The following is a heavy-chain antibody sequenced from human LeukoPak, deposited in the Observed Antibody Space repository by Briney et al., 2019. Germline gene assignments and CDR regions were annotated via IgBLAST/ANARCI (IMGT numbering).Heavy chain of an antibody. Sequence: SETLSLTCAVYGGSFSGYYWSWIRQPPGKGLEWIGEINHSGSTNYNPSLKSRVTISVDTSKNQFSLKLSSVTAADTAVCYCARHPQYCSGGSCYSYWFDPWGQGTLVTVSS. V-gene: IGHV4-34*01. CDR1: GGSFSGYY. CDR3: ARHPQYCSGGSCYSYWFDP. J-gene: IGHJ5*02. D-gene: IGHD2-15*01. CDR2: INHSGST.